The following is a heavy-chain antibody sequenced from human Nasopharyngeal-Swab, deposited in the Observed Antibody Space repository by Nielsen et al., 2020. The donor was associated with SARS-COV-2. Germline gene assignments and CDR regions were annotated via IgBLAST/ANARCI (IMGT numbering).Heavy chain of an antibody. Sequence: GESLKISCAASGFPFSNYAMHWVRQAPGKGPEWVAVISNDGSNKFYGDSVKGQITISRDNFKNTLYMQMSSLRAEDTAVYYCAKDLVYTYDYNYYYGMDVWGQGTTVTVSS. CDR2: ISNDGSNK. J-gene: IGHJ6*02. D-gene: IGHD5-18*01. CDR1: GFPFSNYA. V-gene: IGHV3-30*18. CDR3: AKDLVYTYDYNYYYGMDV.